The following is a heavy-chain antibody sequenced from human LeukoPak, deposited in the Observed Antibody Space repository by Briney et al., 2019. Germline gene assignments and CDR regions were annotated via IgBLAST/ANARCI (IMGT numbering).Heavy chain of an antibody. V-gene: IGHV1-46*01. CDR1: GYTFTSYY. D-gene: IGHD2-15*01. CDR3: AREYCSAGSCRRRSYYYYYYMDV. CDR2: INRSGGST. Sequence: ASVKVSCKASGYTFTSYYMHWVRQAPGQGLEWMGIINRSGGSTSYAQKFQGRVTMTRDMSTSTVYMELSSLRSEDTAVYYCAREYCSAGSCRRRSYYYYYYMDVWGKGTTVTVSS. J-gene: IGHJ6*03.